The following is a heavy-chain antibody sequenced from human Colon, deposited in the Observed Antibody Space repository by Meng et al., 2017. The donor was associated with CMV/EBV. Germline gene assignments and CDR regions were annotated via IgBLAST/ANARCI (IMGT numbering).Heavy chain of an antibody. CDR3: AREFWSGYIGYYYYGIDS. D-gene: IGHD3-3*01. Sequence: GGSLRLSCGGSGFTFSSFEMNWVRQAPGKGLEWVAFISSRGDTTYYADSVKGRFTISRDNAKKSLYLQMNSLRAEDTAVYYCAREFWSGYIGYYYYGIDSLGQGTPFPVSS. J-gene: IGHJ6*02. CDR2: ISSRGDTT. CDR1: GFTFSSFE. V-gene: IGHV3-48*03.